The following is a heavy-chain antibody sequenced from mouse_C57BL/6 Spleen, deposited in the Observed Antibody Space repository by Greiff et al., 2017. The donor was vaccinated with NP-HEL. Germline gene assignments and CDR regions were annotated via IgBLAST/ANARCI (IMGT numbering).Heavy chain of an antibody. CDR1: GFSLTSYG. V-gene: IGHV2-2*01. CDR2: IWSGGST. CDR3: AREDYSNNNVDYAMDY. J-gene: IGHJ4*01. Sequence: VQLVESGPGLVQPSQSLSITCTVSGFSLTSYGVHWVRQSPGKGLEWLGVIWSGGSTDYNAAFISRLSISKDNSKSQVFFKMNSLQADDTAIYYCAREDYSNNNVDYAMDYWGQGTSVTVSS. D-gene: IGHD2-5*01.